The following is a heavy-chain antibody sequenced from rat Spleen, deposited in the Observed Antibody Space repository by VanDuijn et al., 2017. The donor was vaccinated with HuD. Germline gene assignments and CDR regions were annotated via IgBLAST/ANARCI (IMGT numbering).Heavy chain of an antibody. CDR3: ARGPTFDY. Sequence: EVQLVESGGGLVQPGRSLKLSCAASGFTFSNYHMAWVRQAPKKGLDWVASINYEGSSIYYGESVKGRFTISRDNAKSTLYLQMNSLRSEDTATYYCARGPTFDYWGQGVMVTVSS. D-gene: IGHD3-1*01. V-gene: IGHV5-22*01. CDR2: INYEGSSI. J-gene: IGHJ2*01. CDR1: GFTFSNYH.